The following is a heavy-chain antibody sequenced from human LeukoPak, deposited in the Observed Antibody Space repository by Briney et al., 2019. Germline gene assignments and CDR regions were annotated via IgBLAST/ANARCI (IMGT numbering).Heavy chain of an antibody. CDR1: GGTFSSYA. CDR3: ARDGLSGWYPDY. D-gene: IGHD6-19*01. V-gene: IGHV1-69*05. J-gene: IGHJ4*02. CDR2: IIPIFGTA. Sequence: ASVKVSCKASGGTFSSYAISWVRQAPGQGLEWMGGIIPIFGTANYAQKFQGRVTITTDESTSTAYMELSSLRSEDTAVYYCARDGLSGWYPDYWGQGTLVTVSS.